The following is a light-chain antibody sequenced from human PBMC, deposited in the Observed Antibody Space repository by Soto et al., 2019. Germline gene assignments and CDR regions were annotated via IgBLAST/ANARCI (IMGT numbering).Light chain of an antibody. V-gene: IGKV3-11*01. CDR2: DAS. J-gene: IGKJ1*01. Sequence: EIVLTQSPATLSLSPGERGTLSCRASQNVSSYLAWYQKKPGQAPRLLIYDASNRATGIPARFSGSGSRTDFTLTLSSLEPEDFAVYYCQQRSNLWTFGQGTKVDIK. CDR3: QQRSNLWT. CDR1: QNVSSY.